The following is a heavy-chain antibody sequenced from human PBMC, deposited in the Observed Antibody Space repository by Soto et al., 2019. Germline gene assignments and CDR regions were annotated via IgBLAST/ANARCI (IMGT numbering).Heavy chain of an antibody. CDR2: ISAYNGNT. CDR3: ASTLQKNYYGMDV. D-gene: IGHD3-10*01. CDR1: GYTFTSYG. Sequence: QVQLVQSGAEVKKPGASVKVSCKASGYTFTSYGISWVRQAPGQGLEWMGWISAYNGNTNYAQKLQGRVTMTTDTSMSTAYLELRSLRSDDTAVYYCASTLQKNYYGMDVWGQGTTVTVSS. J-gene: IGHJ6*02. V-gene: IGHV1-18*04.